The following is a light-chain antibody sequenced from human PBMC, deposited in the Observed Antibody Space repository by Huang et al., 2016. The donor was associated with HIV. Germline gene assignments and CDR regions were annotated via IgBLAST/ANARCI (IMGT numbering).Light chain of an antibody. J-gene: IGKJ2*01. CDR2: AAS. CDR3: QQYNKWPPEYT. V-gene: IGKV3-15*01. Sequence: VMMSQSPATLAASPGERVTLSCGASQSVNTNLAWYQQKPGQPPRLLLYAASTRATGVPAMFAGSVSGTEFTLTIDSLQSDDFAVYYCQQYNKWPPEYTFGQGTRLEIK. CDR1: QSVNTN.